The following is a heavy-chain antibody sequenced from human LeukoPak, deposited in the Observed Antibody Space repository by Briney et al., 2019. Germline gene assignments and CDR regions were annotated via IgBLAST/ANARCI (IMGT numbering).Heavy chain of an antibody. V-gene: IGHV1-2*02. CDR3: SRDLLMYYSGSGEST. Sequence: ASVTVSFKASGYTFTVYYIHWVRQAPGQGPEWMGWINPHSGATNYAQNFQGRVTMTRDTSISTAYMELSSLTSDDTAMYYCSRDLLMYYSGSGESTWGQGTQVTVSS. CDR2: INPHSGAT. CDR1: GYTFTVYY. J-gene: IGHJ5*02. D-gene: IGHD3-10*01.